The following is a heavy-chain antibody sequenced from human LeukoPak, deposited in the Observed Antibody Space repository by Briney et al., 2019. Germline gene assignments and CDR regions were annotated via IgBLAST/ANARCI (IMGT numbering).Heavy chain of an antibody. CDR3: ARGRDDYVWGSYRLKYYFDY. Sequence: GESLRLSCAASGFTFSSYSINWVRQAPGKGLEWVSSISSSSSYIYYADSMKGRFTISRDNAKNSLYLQMNSLRAEDTAVYYCARGRDDYVWGSYRLKYYFDYWGQGTLVTVSS. V-gene: IGHV3-21*01. CDR2: ISSSSSYI. D-gene: IGHD3-16*02. CDR1: GFTFSSYS. J-gene: IGHJ4*02.